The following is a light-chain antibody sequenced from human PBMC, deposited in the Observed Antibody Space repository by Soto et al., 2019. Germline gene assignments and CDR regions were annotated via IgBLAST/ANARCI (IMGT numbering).Light chain of an antibody. V-gene: IGLV3-21*02. CDR2: DDS. CDR3: QVWDIRSDHVV. J-gene: IGLJ2*01. CDR1: NVGSKS. Sequence: SYELTQPPSLSVAPGQTATITCWGDNVGSKSVHWYQQKPGQAPILVVFDDSDRPSGIPERFSGSNSGNTATLTISRVEAADEADYYCQVWDIRSDHVVFGGGTQLTVL.